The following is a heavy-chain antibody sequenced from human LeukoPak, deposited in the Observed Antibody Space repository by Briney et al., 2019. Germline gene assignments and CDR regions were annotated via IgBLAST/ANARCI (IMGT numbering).Heavy chain of an antibody. D-gene: IGHD3-16*01. V-gene: IGHV3-30*04. CDR3: AREGIYGLHY. CDR1: GFTFSSYA. J-gene: IGHJ4*02. Sequence: GRSLRLSCAASGFTFSSYAIHWVRQAPGKGLEWVAVISHDARNKYYADSVKGRFTISSDNSKNTLYLQMDSLRVEDTVVYYGAREGIYGLHYWRQGTLVSVSS. CDR2: ISHDARNK.